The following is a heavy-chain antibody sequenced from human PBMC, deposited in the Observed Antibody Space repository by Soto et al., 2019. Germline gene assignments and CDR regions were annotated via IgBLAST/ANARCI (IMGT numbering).Heavy chain of an antibody. CDR2: IIPIFGTA. D-gene: IGHD6-19*01. V-gene: IGHV1-69*13. CDR3: AREYGAAVAGTPFFDY. J-gene: IGHJ4*02. CDR1: GGTFSSYA. Sequence: SVKVSCKASGGTFSSYAISWVRQAPGQGLEWMGGIIPIFGTANYAQKFQGRVTITADESTSTAYMELSSLRSEDTAVYYCAREYGAAVAGTPFFDYWGQGTLVTVSS.